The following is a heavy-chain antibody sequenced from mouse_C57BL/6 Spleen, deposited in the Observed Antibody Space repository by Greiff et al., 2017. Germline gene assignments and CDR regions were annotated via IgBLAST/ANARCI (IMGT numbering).Heavy chain of an antibody. Sequence: VQLQQSGPELVKPGASVKMSCKASGYTFTDYNMHWVKQSHGKSLEWIGYINPNNGGTSYNQKFKGKATLTVNKSSSTACMELRSLTSEDSAVYYCAREDYYGSSYLDYWGQGTTLTVSS. CDR2: INPNNGGT. D-gene: IGHD1-1*01. CDR1: GYTFTDYN. CDR3: AREDYYGSSYLDY. V-gene: IGHV1-22*01. J-gene: IGHJ2*01.